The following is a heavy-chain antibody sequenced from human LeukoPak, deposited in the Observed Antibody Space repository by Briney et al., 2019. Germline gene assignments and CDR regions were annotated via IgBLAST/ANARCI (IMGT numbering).Heavy chain of an antibody. CDR2: IRYDGSNK. D-gene: IGHD6-6*01. CDR3: ARSKGSSSSLAFDI. V-gene: IGHV3-30*02. J-gene: IGHJ3*02. Sequence: GGSLRLSCAASGFTFSSYGMHWVRQAPGKGLEWVAFIRYDGSNKYYADSVKGRFTISRDNSKNTLYLQMNSLRAEDTAVYYCARSKGSSSSLAFDIWGQGTMVTVSS. CDR1: GFTFSSYG.